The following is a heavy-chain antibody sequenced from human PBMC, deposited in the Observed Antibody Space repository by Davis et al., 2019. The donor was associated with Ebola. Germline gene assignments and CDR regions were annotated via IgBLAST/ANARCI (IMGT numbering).Heavy chain of an antibody. V-gene: IGHV3-48*02. CDR2: ISSGSGVTT. Sequence: GGSLRLSCAASGFTFSSYNMNWVRQAPGRGLEWVSYISSGSGVTTYYADSVRGRFTISRDNAKNSLYLQMNSLRDEDTAVYYCARECSDGVHWWFDPWGQGTLVTASS. CDR1: GFTFSSYN. D-gene: IGHD2-15*01. CDR3: ARECSDGVHWWFDP. J-gene: IGHJ5*02.